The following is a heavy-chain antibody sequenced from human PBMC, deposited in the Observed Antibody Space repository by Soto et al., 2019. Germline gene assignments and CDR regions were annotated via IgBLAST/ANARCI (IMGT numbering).Heavy chain of an antibody. J-gene: IGHJ3*02. CDR3: ASELVEMATISAFDI. D-gene: IGHD5-12*01. CDR1: GGTFSSYA. Sequence: SVKVSCKASGGTFSSYAISWVRQAPGQGLEWMGGIIPIFGTANYAQKFQGRVTITADESTSTAYMELSSLRSEDTAVYCCASELVEMATISAFDIWGQGTMVTVSS. CDR2: IIPIFGTA. V-gene: IGHV1-69*13.